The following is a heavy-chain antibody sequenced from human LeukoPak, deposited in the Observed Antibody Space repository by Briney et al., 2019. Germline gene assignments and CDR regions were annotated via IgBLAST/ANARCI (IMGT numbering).Heavy chain of an antibody. CDR2: ISWKSGTI. CDR3: AKSSSGYGDFDL. V-gene: IGHV3-9*01. CDR1: GFIFTTYG. Sequence: SLRLSCAASGFIFTTYGMHWVRQAPGKGLEWVAGISWKSGTIDYAGSVKGRFTISRDNAKNSLYLHMNSLRTEDTALYYCAKSSSGYGDFDLWGRGTLVTVSS. D-gene: IGHD3-22*01. J-gene: IGHJ2*01.